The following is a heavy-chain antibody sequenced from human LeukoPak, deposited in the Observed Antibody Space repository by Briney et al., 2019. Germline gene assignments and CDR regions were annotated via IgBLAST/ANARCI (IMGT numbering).Heavy chain of an antibody. CDR2: INHSGST. J-gene: IGHJ6*03. CDR1: GESFSHYY. D-gene: IGHD2-2*01. V-gene: IGHV4-34*01. Sequence: PSETLSLTCAVSGESFSHYYWSWLRQTPGKGLEWLGEINHSGSTNYNPSLKSRVTISVDTSKNQFSLKLSSVTAADTAVYYCARGRALVVPAASPSYYYYYMDVWGKGTTVTVSS. CDR3: ARGRALVVPAASPSYYYYYMDV.